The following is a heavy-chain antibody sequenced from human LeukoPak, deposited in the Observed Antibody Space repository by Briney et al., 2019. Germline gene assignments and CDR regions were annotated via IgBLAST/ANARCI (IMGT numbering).Heavy chain of an antibody. V-gene: IGHV3-48*03. CDR2: IGSGGDT. J-gene: IGHJ4*02. D-gene: IGHD6-19*01. CDR1: GLTLSRYE. Sequence: GGSLRLSCAASGLTLSRYEMNWVRQAPGKGLEWVSYIGSGGDTQYADSVRGRFTISRDSATNSLSLQMNSLRAEDTAVYYCASRRIAVPGTRAFDYWGQGTLVTVSA. CDR3: ASRRIAVPGTRAFDY.